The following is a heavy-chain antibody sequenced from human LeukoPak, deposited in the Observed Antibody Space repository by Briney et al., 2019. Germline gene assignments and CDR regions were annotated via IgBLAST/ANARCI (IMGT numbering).Heavy chain of an antibody. CDR2: IYYSGST. D-gene: IGHD4-17*01. J-gene: IGHJ5*02. CDR1: GDXISSSSWY. V-gene: IGHV4-39*01. CDR3: ARHEYGDFWFDP. Sequence: SETLSLTCTVSGDXISSSSWYWGWIRQPPGKSLEWIGTIYYSGSTYYNPSLKSRVTISVDTSKNQFSLKLTSVTAADTAVYYCARHEYGDFWFDPWGQGTLVTVSS.